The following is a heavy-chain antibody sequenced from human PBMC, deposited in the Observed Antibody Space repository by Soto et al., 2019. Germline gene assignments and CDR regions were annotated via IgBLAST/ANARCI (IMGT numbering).Heavy chain of an antibody. Sequence: TSETLSVTCAVSGYSIRSSNWWGWIRQPPGKGLEWIGYIYYSGSTYYNPSLKSRVTMSVDTSKNQFSLKLSSVTAVDTAVYYCARKNGVLDAFDIWGQGTMVTVSS. D-gene: IGHD4-17*01. J-gene: IGHJ3*02. V-gene: IGHV4-28*01. CDR2: IYYSGST. CDR1: GYSIRSSNW. CDR3: ARKNGVLDAFDI.